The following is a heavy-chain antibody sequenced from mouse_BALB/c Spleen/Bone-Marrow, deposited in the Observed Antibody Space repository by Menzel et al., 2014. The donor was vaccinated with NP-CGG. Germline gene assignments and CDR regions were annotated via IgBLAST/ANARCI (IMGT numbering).Heavy chain of an antibody. CDR1: RLDFSRYW. D-gene: IGHD2-5*01. J-gene: IGHJ1*01. CDR2: INPDSSPI. Sequence: VKLVESGGGLEQPGGSLKLSCADSRLDFSRYWMCWVRQAPGKGLEWIGEINPDSSPIHYTLSLKNNFIISRYTAKNTLYLQMSKVRSEDTALYCCALLSNYGYFDVWGAGTTVTVSS. CDR3: ALLSNYGYFDV. V-gene: IGHV4-1*02.